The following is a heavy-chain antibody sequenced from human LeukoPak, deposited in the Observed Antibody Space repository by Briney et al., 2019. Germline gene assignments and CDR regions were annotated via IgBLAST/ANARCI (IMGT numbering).Heavy chain of an antibody. J-gene: IGHJ4*02. CDR3: ARDGGGITFGGVIVRPDY. CDR1: GYTFTGYY. V-gene: IGHV1-2*06. D-gene: IGHD3-16*02. Sequence: ASVKVSXKASGYTFTGYYMHWVRQAPGQGLEWMGRINPNSGGTKYAQKFQGRVTMTRDTSISTAYMELSRLRSDDTAVYYCARDGGGITFGGVIVRPDYWGQGTLVTVSS. CDR2: INPNSGGT.